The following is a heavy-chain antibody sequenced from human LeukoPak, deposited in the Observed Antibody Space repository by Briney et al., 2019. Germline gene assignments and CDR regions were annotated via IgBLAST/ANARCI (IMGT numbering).Heavy chain of an antibody. CDR3: ARYRARRSRGYYYYMDV. Sequence: SETLSLTCTVSGGSISSYYWSWIRQPPGKGLEWIGYIYYSGSTNYNPSLKSRVTISVDTSKNQFSLKLSSVTAADTAVYYCARYRARRSRGYYYYMDVWGKGTTVTVSS. CDR2: IYYSGST. CDR1: GGSISSYY. V-gene: IGHV4-59*01. D-gene: IGHD3-10*01. J-gene: IGHJ6*03.